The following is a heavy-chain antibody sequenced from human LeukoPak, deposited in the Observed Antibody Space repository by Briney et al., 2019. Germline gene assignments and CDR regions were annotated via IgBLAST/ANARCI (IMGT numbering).Heavy chain of an antibody. Sequence: GGSLRLSCAASGFTFSSYAMTWVRQAPGKGLEWVSAISGSGGSTHYADSVKGRFTISRDNSKNSLYLQMNSLRAEDTAVYYCARACKGPYDYVWGSYRYTVLGFDYWGQGTLVTVSS. V-gene: IGHV3-23*01. CDR2: ISGSGGST. CDR3: ARACKGPYDYVWGSYRYTVLGFDY. D-gene: IGHD3-16*02. CDR1: GFTFSSYA. J-gene: IGHJ4*02.